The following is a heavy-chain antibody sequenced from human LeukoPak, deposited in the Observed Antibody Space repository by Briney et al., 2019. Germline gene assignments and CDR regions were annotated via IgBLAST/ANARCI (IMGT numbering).Heavy chain of an antibody. CDR3: AREFTSSWYGDY. CDR2: ISSSSSTM. D-gene: IGHD6-13*01. J-gene: IGHJ4*02. V-gene: IGHV3-48*02. Sequence: PGGSLRLSCVASGFTFSTYSMNWVRQAPGKGLEWVSYISSSSSTMYYADSVKGRFTISRDNAKSSLYLQMNSLRDEDTAVYYCAREFTSSWYGDYWGQGTLVTVSS. CDR1: GFTFSTYS.